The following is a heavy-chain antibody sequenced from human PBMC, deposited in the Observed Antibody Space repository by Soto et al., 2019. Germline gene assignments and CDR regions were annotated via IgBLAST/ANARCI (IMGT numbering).Heavy chain of an antibody. CDR3: ARDATTGGPDAFDI. D-gene: IGHD4-17*01. CDR1: GGTFSSYA. V-gene: IGHV1-69*13. Sequence: ASVKVSCKASGGTFSSYAISWVRQAPGQGLEWMGGIIPIFGTANYAQKFQGRVTITADESTSTAYMELSSLRSEDTAVYYCARDATTGGPDAFDIWGQGTMVTVSS. J-gene: IGHJ3*02. CDR2: IIPIFGTA.